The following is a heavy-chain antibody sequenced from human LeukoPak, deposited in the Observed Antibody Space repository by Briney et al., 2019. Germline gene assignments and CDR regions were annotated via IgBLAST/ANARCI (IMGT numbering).Heavy chain of an antibody. V-gene: IGHV3-23*01. CDR3: AKGIVGAPNAFDI. CDR2: ISRSGSTK. J-gene: IGHJ3*02. CDR1: GFTFSTYG. D-gene: IGHD1-26*01. Sequence: GGSLRLSCAASGFTFSTYGMNWVRQAPGKGLEWVSSISRSGSTKYYADSVKGRFTISRDNSKNTLYLQMNSLRAEDTAVYYCAKGIVGAPNAFDIWGQGTMVTVSS.